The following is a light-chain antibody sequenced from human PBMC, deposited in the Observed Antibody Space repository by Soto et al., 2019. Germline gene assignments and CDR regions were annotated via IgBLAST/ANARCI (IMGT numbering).Light chain of an antibody. J-gene: IGKJ5*01. CDR3: QQYNSSPRT. CDR2: GAS. Sequence: EIVMTQSPATLSVSPGERVTLSCRASQSVGDNLAWYVQKPGQAPRLLIYGASTRATGVPARFSGSGSGTEFTLTISSLQPEDLEVYYCQQYNSSPRTFGQGTRLEIK. CDR1: QSVGDN. V-gene: IGKV3-15*01.